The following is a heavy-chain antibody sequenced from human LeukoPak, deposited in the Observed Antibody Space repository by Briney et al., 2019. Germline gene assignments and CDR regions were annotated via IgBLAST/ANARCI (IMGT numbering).Heavy chain of an antibody. D-gene: IGHD4-23*01. CDR1: GGTFSSYA. CDR2: IIPILGIA. J-gene: IGHJ6*02. V-gene: IGHV1-69*04. CDR3: ARIYGGNSGRHYYYYYGMDV. Sequence: SVKVSCKASGGTFSSYAISWVRQAPGQGLEWMRRIIPILGIANYAQKFQGRVTITADKSTSTAYMELSSLRSEDTAVYYCARIYGGNSGRHYYYYYGMDVWGQGTTVTVSS.